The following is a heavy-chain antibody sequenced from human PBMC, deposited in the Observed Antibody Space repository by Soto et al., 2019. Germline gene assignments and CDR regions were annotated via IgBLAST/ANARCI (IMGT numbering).Heavy chain of an antibody. D-gene: IGHD3-22*01. CDR1: GGSISSGTYY. CDR2: VFHSGST. V-gene: IGHV4-61*01. J-gene: IGHJ4*02. CDR3: ARDYYDSSGYDY. Sequence: SETLSLTCTVSGGSISSGTYYWSWILQHPGKGLQWIGYVFHSGSTNYNPSLKSRVTISVDTSKNQFSLKLSSVTAADTAVYYWARDYYDSSGYDYWGQGTLVTVSS.